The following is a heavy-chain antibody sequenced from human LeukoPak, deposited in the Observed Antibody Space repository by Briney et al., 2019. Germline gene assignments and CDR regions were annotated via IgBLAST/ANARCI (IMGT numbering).Heavy chain of an antibody. CDR1: GGSISGSGYY. D-gene: IGHD4-17*01. J-gene: IGHJ4*02. CDR2: SDYSGGT. Sequence: SETLSLTCTVSGGSISGSGYYWAWIRQSPGKGLEWIGSSDYSGGTTYNPSLKSRVTVSVDTSKNQFSLKLTSVTAADTVVYYCARDFGDFRTDYWGQGTLVTVSS. CDR3: ARDFGDFRTDY. V-gene: IGHV4-39*01.